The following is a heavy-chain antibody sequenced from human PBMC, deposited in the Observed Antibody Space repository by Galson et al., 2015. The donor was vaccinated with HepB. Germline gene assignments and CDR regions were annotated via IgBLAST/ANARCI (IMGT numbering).Heavy chain of an antibody. D-gene: IGHD1-20*01. CDR3: ASTLNWNDGIQSV. CDR1: GFTFSSYS. CDR2: ISSRNSSI. V-gene: IGHV3-48*02. J-gene: IGHJ4*02. Sequence: SLRLSCAASGFTFSSYSMNWVRQAPGKGLEWVSYISSRNSSIYYADSVKGRFTISGDNAKNSLYLQMNSLRDEDTAVYYCASTLNWNDGIQSVWGQGTLVTVSS.